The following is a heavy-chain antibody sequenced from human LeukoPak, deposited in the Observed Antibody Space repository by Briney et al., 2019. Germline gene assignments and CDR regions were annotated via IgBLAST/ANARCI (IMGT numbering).Heavy chain of an antibody. CDR2: ISSSSSTI. V-gene: IGHV3-48*01. J-gene: IGHJ4*02. D-gene: IGHD6-13*01. CDR3: ARGPTPIAAAGRYFDY. CDR1: GFTFSSYS. Sequence: GGSLRLSCAASGFTFSSYSMNWVRQAPGKGLEWVSYISSSSSTIYYADSVKGRFTISRDYSKNTLFLQMNSLRAEDTAVYYCARGPTPIAAAGRYFDYWGQGTLVTVSS.